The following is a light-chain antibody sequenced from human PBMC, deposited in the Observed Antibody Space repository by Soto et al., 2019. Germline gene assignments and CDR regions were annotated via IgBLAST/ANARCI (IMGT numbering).Light chain of an antibody. V-gene: IGKV3-20*01. Sequence: EIVLTQSPGTLSLSPGERATLSCRASQSVSSSYLAWYQQKPGQAPRLLIYGASSRATGIPDRISGSGSGSDFTLTISRLEPEDFAVYYCQQYGSSLTWTFGQGTKV. CDR2: GAS. J-gene: IGKJ1*01. CDR3: QQYGSSLTWT. CDR1: QSVSSSY.